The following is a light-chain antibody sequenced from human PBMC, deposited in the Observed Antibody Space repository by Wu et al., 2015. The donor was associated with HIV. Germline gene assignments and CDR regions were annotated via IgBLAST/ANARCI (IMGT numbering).Light chain of an antibody. J-gene: IGKJ1*01. Sequence: EIVMTQSPATLSVSPGERVTLSCRASQSVTYYLAWYQQKPGQAPRLLIDGASNRATGIPDRFSGSGSGTDFTLTISRLEPEDFAVYYCQQYNNWPKFGQGTKVEIK. V-gene: IGKV3D-15*01. CDR1: QSVTYY. CDR2: GAS. CDR3: QQYNNWPK.